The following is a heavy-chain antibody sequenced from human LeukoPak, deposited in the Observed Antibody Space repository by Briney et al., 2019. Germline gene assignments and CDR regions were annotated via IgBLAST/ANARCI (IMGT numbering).Heavy chain of an antibody. V-gene: IGHV4-39*01. CDR2: IYYSGST. Sequence: SETLSLTCTVSIGSISSSSYYWGWIRQPPGKGLEWIGSIYYSGSTYYNPSLTSRVTISVDTSKNQISLKLNSVTAADTAVYYCARQAISGYDPPPFDSWGQGTLVTVSS. D-gene: IGHD5-12*01. J-gene: IGHJ4*02. CDR1: IGSISSSSYY. CDR3: ARQAISGYDPPPFDS.